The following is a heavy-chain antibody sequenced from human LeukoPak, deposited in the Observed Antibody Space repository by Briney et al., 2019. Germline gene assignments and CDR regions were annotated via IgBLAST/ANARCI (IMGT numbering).Heavy chain of an antibody. D-gene: IGHD1-26*01. CDR1: GGSFSGYY. Sequence: SETLSLTCAVYGGSFSGYYWSWIRQPPGKGLEWIGEINHSGSTNYNPSLKSRVTISVDTSKNQFSLKLSSVTAADTAVYYCARGQPIVGATPTYFDYWGQGTLVTVSS. CDR3: ARGQPIVGATPTYFDY. V-gene: IGHV4-34*01. J-gene: IGHJ4*02. CDR2: INHSGST.